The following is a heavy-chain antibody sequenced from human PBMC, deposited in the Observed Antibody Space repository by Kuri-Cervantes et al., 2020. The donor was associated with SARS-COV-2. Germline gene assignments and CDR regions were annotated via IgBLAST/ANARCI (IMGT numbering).Heavy chain of an antibody. CDR2: INYSGST. J-gene: IGHJ4*02. CDR3: ARGWDSSGYYFYFDH. Sequence: SETLSLTCTASGGSISSYYWTWIRQPPGKGLEWIGYINYSGSTNYNPSLKSRVTISVDTSKNHFSLKLSSVTAADTAVYYCARGWDSSGYYFYFDHWGQGTLVTVSS. D-gene: IGHD3-22*01. CDR1: GGSISSYY. V-gene: IGHV4-59*01.